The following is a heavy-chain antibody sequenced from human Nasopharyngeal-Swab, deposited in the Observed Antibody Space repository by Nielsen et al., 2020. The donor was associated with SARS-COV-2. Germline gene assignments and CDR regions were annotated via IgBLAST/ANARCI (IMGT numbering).Heavy chain of an antibody. CDR3: ARDQAIFSSGYPYYFDY. J-gene: IGHJ4*02. D-gene: IGHD3-22*01. CDR1: GFTFSSYA. V-gene: IGHV3-30*04. Sequence: GGSLRLSCAASGFTFSSYAMHWVRQAPGKGLEWVAVISYDGSNKYYADSVKGRFTISRDNSKNTLYLQMNSLRAEDTAVYYCARDQAIFSSGYPYYFDYWGQGTLVTVSS. CDR2: ISYDGSNK.